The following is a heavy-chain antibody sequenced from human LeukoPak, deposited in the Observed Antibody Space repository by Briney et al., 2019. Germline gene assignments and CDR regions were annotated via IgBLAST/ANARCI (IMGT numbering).Heavy chain of an antibody. D-gene: IGHD3-3*01. CDR3: ARGVRKYYDFWSGYYANWFDP. V-gene: IGHV4-34*01. CDR1: GGSFSGYY. CDR2: INHSGST. Sequence: SETLSLTCAVYGGSFSGYYWSWIRQPPGKGLEWMAEINHSGSTNYNPSLKSRVTISVDTSKNQFSLKLSSVTAADTAVYYCARGVRKYYDFWSGYYANWFDPWGQGTLVAVSS. J-gene: IGHJ5*02.